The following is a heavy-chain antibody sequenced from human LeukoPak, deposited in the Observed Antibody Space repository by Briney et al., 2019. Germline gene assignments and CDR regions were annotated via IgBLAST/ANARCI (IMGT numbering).Heavy chain of an antibody. CDR2: IYYSGNT. D-gene: IGHD6-13*01. Sequence: PSETLSLTCTVSGGSISSGDYHWSWIRQPPGKGLEWIGYIYYSGNTYYNPSLKSRVIISVDTSKNQFSLKLSSVTAADTAVYYCARASQLVRGAFDIWGQGTMVTVSS. J-gene: IGHJ3*02. CDR1: GGSISSGDYH. V-gene: IGHV4-30-4*08. CDR3: ARASQLVRGAFDI.